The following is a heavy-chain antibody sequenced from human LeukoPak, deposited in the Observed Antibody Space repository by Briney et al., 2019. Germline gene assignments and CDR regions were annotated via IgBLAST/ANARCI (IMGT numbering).Heavy chain of an antibody. CDR1: GGSTSSSSAY. CDR2: IYYSKNT. Sequence: TSETLSLTCTVSGGSTSSSSAYWGWIRQPPGKGLEWIGSIYYSKNTYYNPSLKSRVTISADTSKNQFSLTLGSVSATDTAVYYCVSPRGFSYGYLDYWGQGTLVTVSS. D-gene: IGHD5-18*01. J-gene: IGHJ4*02. V-gene: IGHV4-39*01. CDR3: VSPRGFSYGYLDY.